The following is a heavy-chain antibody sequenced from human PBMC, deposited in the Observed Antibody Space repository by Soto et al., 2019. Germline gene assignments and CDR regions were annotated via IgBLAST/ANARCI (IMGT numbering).Heavy chain of an antibody. V-gene: IGHV4-34*01. D-gene: IGHD2-15*01. CDR1: GGSFSGYY. CDR3: AVVAATDAYDY. J-gene: IGHJ4*02. Sequence: SETLSLTCAGYGGSFSGYYWSWIHQPPGKGLEWIGEINHSGSTNYNPSLKSRVTISVDTSKNQFSLKLSSVTAADTAVYYCAVVAATDAYDYWGQGTLVTVSS. CDR2: INHSGST.